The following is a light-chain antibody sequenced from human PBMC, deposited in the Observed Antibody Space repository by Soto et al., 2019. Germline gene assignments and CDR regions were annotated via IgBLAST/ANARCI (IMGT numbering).Light chain of an antibody. CDR2: GAS. CDR3: QQYGNSPYT. J-gene: IGKJ2*01. V-gene: IGKV3-20*01. CDR1: QSVSTNY. Sequence: EIVLTQSPGTLSLSPGERATLSCRASQSVSTNYLAWYQQQAGQAPRLLIYGASSRATGIPDRFSGSGSGADFTLTISRLEPEDVAMYYCQQYGNSPYTLGQGTKLEIK.